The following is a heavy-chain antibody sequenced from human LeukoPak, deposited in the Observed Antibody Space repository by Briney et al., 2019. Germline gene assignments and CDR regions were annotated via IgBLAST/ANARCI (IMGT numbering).Heavy chain of an antibody. CDR2: ISGSSTTT. CDR1: GFSFSTNS. V-gene: IGHV3-48*02. D-gene: IGHD6-13*01. CDR3: ARGVDSRSWYLFDC. J-gene: IGHJ4*02. Sequence: GGSLRLSCAASGFSFSTNSMNWVRQAPGKGLERVSYISGSSTTTHYADSVKGRFTISRDNAKNSLYLQMNSLRDEDTAVYFCARGVDSRSWYLFDCWGQGTLVTVSS.